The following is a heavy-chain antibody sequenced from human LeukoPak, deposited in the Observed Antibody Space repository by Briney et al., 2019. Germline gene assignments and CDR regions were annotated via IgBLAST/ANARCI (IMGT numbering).Heavy chain of an antibody. J-gene: IGHJ5*02. CDR2: IYHSGST. Sequence: PSETLSLTXAVYGGSFSGYYWGWIRQSPGKGLEWIGSIYHSGSTYYNPSLKSRVTISVDTSKNQFSLKLSSVTAADTAVYYCARYYDFWSGYRFDPWGQGTLVTVSS. V-gene: IGHV4-38-2*01. CDR1: GGSFSGYY. CDR3: ARYYDFWSGYRFDP. D-gene: IGHD3-3*01.